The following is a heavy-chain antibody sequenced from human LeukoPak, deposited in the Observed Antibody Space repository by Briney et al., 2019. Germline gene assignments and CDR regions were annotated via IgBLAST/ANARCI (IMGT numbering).Heavy chain of an antibody. J-gene: IGHJ4*02. CDR3: AKDASYYDFDY. CDR2: ISGSGDST. Sequence: GGSLRLSCAASGFTFSTYAMSWVRQAPGKGLEWVSAISGSGDSTYYADSVKGRFTISRDNSKNTLYLQMNSLRTEDTAVYYCAKDASYYDFDYWGQGTLVTVSS. D-gene: IGHD1-26*01. CDR1: GFTFSTYA. V-gene: IGHV3-23*01.